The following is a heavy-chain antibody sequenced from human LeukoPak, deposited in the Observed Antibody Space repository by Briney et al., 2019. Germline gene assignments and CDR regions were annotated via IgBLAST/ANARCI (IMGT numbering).Heavy chain of an antibody. CDR2: INAGNGNT. CDR1: GYTFTSYA. Sequence: ASVKVSCKASGYTFTSYAMHWVRQAPGQRLEWMGWINAGNGNTKYSQKFQGRVTITRDTSASTAYMELSSLRSEDTAVYYCARGENYDFWSGYHYYYYYYGMDVWGQGTTVTVFS. D-gene: IGHD3-3*01. CDR3: ARGENYDFWSGYHYYYYYYGMDV. V-gene: IGHV1-3*01. J-gene: IGHJ6*02.